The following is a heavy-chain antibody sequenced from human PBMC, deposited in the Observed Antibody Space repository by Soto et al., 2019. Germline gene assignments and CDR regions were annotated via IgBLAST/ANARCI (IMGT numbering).Heavy chain of an antibody. Sequence: GSLRLSCAASGFTFSSSAISWVRQAPGKGLEWVSAVSANGQGIYYADSVRGRFTISRDNSKNTVFLHMDSLSAEDTAVYYCAKDRHYPRDYFHYWGQGTLVTVSS. J-gene: IGHJ4*02. D-gene: IGHD3-10*01. CDR3: AKDRHYPRDYFHY. V-gene: IGHV3-23*01. CDR2: VSANGQGI. CDR1: GFTFSSSA.